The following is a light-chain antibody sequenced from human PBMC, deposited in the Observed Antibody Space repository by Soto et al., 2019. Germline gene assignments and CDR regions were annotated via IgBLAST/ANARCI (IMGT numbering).Light chain of an antibody. J-gene: IGLJ1*01. CDR1: SSDIDAYNY. V-gene: IGLV2-14*01. Sequence: QSALTQPASVSGSPGQSITISCTGTSSDIDAYNYVSWYQQHPGKAPKLMIYDVSNRPPGISNRFSGSKSGNTASLTISGLQAEDEADYYCGSYTTSSNYVFGTGTKVTVL. CDR3: GSYTTSSNYV. CDR2: DVS.